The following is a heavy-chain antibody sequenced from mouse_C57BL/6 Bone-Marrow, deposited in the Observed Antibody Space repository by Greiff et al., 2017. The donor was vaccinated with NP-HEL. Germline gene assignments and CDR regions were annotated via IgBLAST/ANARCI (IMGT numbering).Heavy chain of an antibody. CDR2: IYPSDSET. D-gene: IGHD3-2*02. V-gene: IGHV1-61*01. J-gene: IGHJ2*01. CDR1: CYTFTCSW. CDR3: ARRVQLRLPDD. Sequence: QVHLQQPWAALVRPWSSVTLSCKASCYTFTCSWLDLLKHRPGPCLSCIFIIYPSDSETHYNQKFKDKATLAVDKSSSTAYMQLSSQTSEDSAVYYWARRVQLRLPDDGGKGTTLTVSS.